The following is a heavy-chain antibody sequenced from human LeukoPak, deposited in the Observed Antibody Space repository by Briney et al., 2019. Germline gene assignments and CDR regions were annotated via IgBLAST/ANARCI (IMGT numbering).Heavy chain of an antibody. V-gene: IGHV4-59*01. D-gene: IGHD5-24*01. Sequence: PSETLSLTCSVSGGSIGHFYWSWIRQPPGRGLEWIGNVCHSGDTKYSPSLQSRVTILVDTSQNQISLDLRSVTAADTALYYCARDDGYSTFDFWGLGTLVTVSS. J-gene: IGHJ4*02. CDR1: GGSIGHFY. CDR2: VCHSGDT. CDR3: ARDDGYSTFDF.